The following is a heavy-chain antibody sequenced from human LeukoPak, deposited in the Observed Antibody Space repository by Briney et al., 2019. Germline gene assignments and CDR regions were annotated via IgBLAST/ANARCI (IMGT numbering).Heavy chain of an antibody. J-gene: IGHJ4*02. D-gene: IGHD1-1*01. CDR3: ARERQLERLAFGKEGSAFDY. V-gene: IGHV3-21*01. CDR1: GFTLSSYT. Sequence: PGGSLRLSCAASGFTLSSYTMNWVRQAPGKGPEWVSSISSSSSYIYYAASAKGRFTISRDNAKNSLYLQMNRLRAEDTAVYYCARERQLERLAFGKEGSAFDYWGQGTLVTVSS. CDR2: ISSSSSYI.